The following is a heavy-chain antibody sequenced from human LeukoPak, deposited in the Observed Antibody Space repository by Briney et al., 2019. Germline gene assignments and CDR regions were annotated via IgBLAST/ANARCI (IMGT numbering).Heavy chain of an antibody. CDR1: GFTFSNYA. D-gene: IGHD2-15*01. CDR2: TSGTGGSI. J-gene: IGHJ4*02. V-gene: IGHV3-23*01. Sequence: GGSLRLSCAASGFTFSNYAMTWVRQAPGKGLEWVSGTSGTGGSIYYADSVKGRFTISRDNSKNMLYLHMENLTAEDTAVYYCAKDAISRVAVSRGLDSWGQGTLVTVSS. CDR3: AKDAISRVAVSRGLDS.